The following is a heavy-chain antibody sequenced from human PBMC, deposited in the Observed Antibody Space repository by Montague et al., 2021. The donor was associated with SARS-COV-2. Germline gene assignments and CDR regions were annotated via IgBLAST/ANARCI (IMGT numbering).Heavy chain of an antibody. V-gene: IGHV4-59*01. CDR3: VREGRSSAYAMDY. CDR2: IYSSGST. D-gene: IGHD3-22*01. CDR1: GASMSGSY. Sequence: SETLSLTCTVSGASMSGSYWGWVRKPPGKGPDSIWNIYSSGSTHYNPSLKSRVTISVDTSKSQFSLRLTSVTAADTAVYYCVREGRSSAYAMDYWGQGTLVTVS. J-gene: IGHJ4*02.